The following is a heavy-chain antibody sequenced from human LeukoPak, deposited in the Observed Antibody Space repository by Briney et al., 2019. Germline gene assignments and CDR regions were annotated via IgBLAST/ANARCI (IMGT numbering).Heavy chain of an antibody. CDR2: ISGSGGST. CDR1: GFTFSSYA. J-gene: IGHJ3*02. CDR3: AKGFRGTTYYDFWSGYLDAFDI. V-gene: IGHV3-23*01. Sequence: GGSLRLSCAASGFTFSSYAMSWVRQAPGKGLEWVSAISGSGGSTYYADSVKGRFTISRDNSKNTLYLQTDSLRAEDTAVYYCAKGFRGTTYYDFWSGYLDAFDIWGQGTMVTVSS. D-gene: IGHD3-3*01.